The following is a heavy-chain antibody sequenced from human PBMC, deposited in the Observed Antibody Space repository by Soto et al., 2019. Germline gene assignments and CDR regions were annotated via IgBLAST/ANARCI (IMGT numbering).Heavy chain of an antibody. J-gene: IGHJ2*01. CDR1: GGTFSSYT. Sequence: QVQLVQSGAEVKKPGSSVKVSCKASGGTFSSYTISWVRQAPGQGLEWMGRIIPILGIANYAQKFQGRVTISSDKSTSKYYKELSSLRCEDTAVYYYAGYQGAYSVLWVRGTLVTVS. CDR2: IIPILGIA. V-gene: IGHV1-69*02. D-gene: IGHD2-2*03. CDR3: AGYQGAYSVL.